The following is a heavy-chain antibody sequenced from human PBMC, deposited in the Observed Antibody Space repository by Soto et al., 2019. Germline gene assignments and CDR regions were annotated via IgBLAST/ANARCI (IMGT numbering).Heavy chain of an antibody. V-gene: IGHV3-48*02. CDR3: ARASGGSPASAFDI. CDR1: GFTFSSYS. D-gene: IGHD2-15*01. CDR2: ISSGSSTI. J-gene: IGHJ3*02. Sequence: GGSLSLSCAASGFTFSSYSMNWVRQAPGKGLEWVSYISSGSSTIYYADSVKGRFTISRDNAKNSLYLQMNSLRDEDTAVYYCARASGGSPASAFDIWGQGTMVTVSS.